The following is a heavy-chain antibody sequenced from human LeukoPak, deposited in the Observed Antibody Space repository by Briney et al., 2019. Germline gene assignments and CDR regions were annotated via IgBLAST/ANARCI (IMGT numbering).Heavy chain of an antibody. CDR1: GYTFTSYD. V-gene: IGHV1-8*01. D-gene: IGHD3-10*01. J-gene: IGHJ4*02. Sequence: PGASVKVSCKASGYTFTSYDINWVRQATGQGLEWMGWMNPNSGNTGYAQKFQGRVTMTEDTSTDTAYMELSSLRSEDTAVYYCATFPYYGSGSYFSSHDYYFDYWGQGTLVTVSS. CDR2: MNPNSGNT. CDR3: ATFPYYGSGSYFSSHDYYFDY.